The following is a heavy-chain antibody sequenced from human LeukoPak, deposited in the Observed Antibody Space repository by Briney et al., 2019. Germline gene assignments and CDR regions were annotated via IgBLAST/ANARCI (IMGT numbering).Heavy chain of an antibody. Sequence: GGSLRLSCAASGFTFSSYGMSCVRQDPGKGQEWVSAISGSGGSTYYADSVKGRFTISRDNSKNTLYLQMNSLRAEDTAVYYCARAVIMDWFDPWGQGTLVTVSS. J-gene: IGHJ5*02. CDR3: ARAVIMDWFDP. V-gene: IGHV3-23*01. CDR2: ISGSGGST. CDR1: GFTFSSYG. D-gene: IGHD2-8*01.